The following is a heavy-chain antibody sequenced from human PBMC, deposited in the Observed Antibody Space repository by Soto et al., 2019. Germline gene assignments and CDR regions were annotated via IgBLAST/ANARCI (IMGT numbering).Heavy chain of an antibody. D-gene: IGHD3-22*01. CDR2: IYYSGST. V-gene: IGHV4-31*03. CDR1: GGCISSGGYY. Sequence: SETLSLTCTVSGGCISSGGYYWSWIRQHPGKGLEWIGYIYYSGSTYYNPSLKSRVTISVDTSKNQFSLKLSSVTAADTAVYYCARMWSRNYYDSSGYYYFDYWGQGTLVTVSS. J-gene: IGHJ4*02. CDR3: ARMWSRNYYDSSGYYYFDY.